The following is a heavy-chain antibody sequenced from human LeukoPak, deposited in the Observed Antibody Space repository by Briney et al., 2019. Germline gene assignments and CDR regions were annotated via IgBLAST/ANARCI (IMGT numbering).Heavy chain of an antibody. D-gene: IGHD2-21*02. Sequence: ASVKVSCKASGYRFTAYGVGWLRQAPGHGLEWVGWTSIYNGKTYYAQRFQDRVTMTTGTSTSTVYMELRSLRSDDTAVYYCARVCHIVVVTAKGGWFDPWGQGTLVTVSS. CDR2: TSIYNGKT. J-gene: IGHJ5*02. V-gene: IGHV1-18*01. CDR3: ARVCHIVVVTAKGGWFDP. CDR1: GYRFTAYG.